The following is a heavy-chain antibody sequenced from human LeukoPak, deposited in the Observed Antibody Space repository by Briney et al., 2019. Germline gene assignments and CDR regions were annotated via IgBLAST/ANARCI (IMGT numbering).Heavy chain of an antibody. D-gene: IGHD3-10*01. CDR1: GFTFSNYS. CDR3: ARDQSHRDPVAFDI. Sequence: GGSLRLSCAASGFTFSNYSMNWVRQAPGKGLEWVSSIGSSGSYIYYADSVKGRFTISRDNAKNSLDLQMNSLRAEDTAVYYCARDQSHRDPVAFDIWGQGTMVTVSS. J-gene: IGHJ3*02. CDR2: IGSSGSYI. V-gene: IGHV3-21*01.